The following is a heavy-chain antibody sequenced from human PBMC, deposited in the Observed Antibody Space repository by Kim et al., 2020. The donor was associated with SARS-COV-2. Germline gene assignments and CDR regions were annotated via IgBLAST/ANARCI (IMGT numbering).Heavy chain of an antibody. CDR3: ARGFNSPDLAY. J-gene: IGHJ4*02. Sequence: GGSLRLSCAASGFTLRNYGMHWVRQAPGKGLGWVSHISGDGSITCYADSVKGRFTISRDNSKNTLYLQMNRLRADDTAVYDCARGFNSPDLAYWGQGTLVPFSS. CDR1: GFTLRNYG. D-gene: IGHD1-1*01. V-gene: IGHV3-74*01. CDR2: ISGDGSIT.